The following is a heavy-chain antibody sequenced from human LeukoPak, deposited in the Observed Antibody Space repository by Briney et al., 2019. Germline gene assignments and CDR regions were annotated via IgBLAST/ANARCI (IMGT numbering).Heavy chain of an antibody. V-gene: IGHV1-8*01. Sequence: GASVKVSCKASGYTFTSYDINWVRHATGQGLEWMGWMNPNRGNTGYAQKLQGRVTMTRNTSISTAYMELSSLRSEDTAVYYCARGASAYYDNSGYYYPVADMDVWGKGTTVTVSS. CDR1: GYTFTSYD. J-gene: IGHJ6*03. CDR2: MNPNRGNT. CDR3: ARGASAYYDNSGYYYPVADMDV. D-gene: IGHD3-22*01.